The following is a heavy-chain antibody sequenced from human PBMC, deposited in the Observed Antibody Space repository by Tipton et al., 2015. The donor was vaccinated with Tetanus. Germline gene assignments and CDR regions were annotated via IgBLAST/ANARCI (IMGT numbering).Heavy chain of an antibody. CDR3: ARRNNPKLHYYSGMDV. Sequence: QLVQSGAEVKKPGESLTISCKGSGYSFTTYWISWVRQMPGKGLEWMGRIDPSDSSTNYSPYFQGHVTISVDKSSSTAYLQWSSLKPSDTALYYCARRNNPKLHYYSGMDVRGQGPPVTASS. V-gene: IGHV5-10-1*01. CDR1: GYSFTTYW. D-gene: IGHD1/OR15-1a*01. J-gene: IGHJ6*02. CDR2: IDPSDSST.